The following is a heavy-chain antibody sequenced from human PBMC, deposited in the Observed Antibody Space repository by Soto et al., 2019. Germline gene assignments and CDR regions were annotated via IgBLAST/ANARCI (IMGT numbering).Heavy chain of an antibody. CDR3: AKERDGYNFLFDY. Sequence: QVQLVESGGGVVQPGRSLRLSCAASGFTFSSYGMHWVRQAPGKGLEWVAVISYDGSNKYYADSVKGRFTISRDNSKNTLYLQMNSLRDEDTAVYYCAKERDGYNFLFDYWGQGTLVTVSS. V-gene: IGHV3-30*18. CDR2: ISYDGSNK. D-gene: IGHD5-12*01. CDR1: GFTFSSYG. J-gene: IGHJ4*02.